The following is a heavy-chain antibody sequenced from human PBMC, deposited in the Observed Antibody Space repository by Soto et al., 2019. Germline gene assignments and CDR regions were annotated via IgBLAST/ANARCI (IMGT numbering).Heavy chain of an antibody. CDR3: ARTLGVGYDFWSGYPPPDGMDF. CDR1: GFTFSSYS. Sequence: QVQLVESGGGVVLPGRSLRLSCAASGFTFSSYSMHWVRQAPGKGLEWVAVTSHDGSDKYYADSVKGRFTISRDKSKRTLYLQMNSLRAEDTAVYYCARTLGVGYDFWSGYPPPDGMDFWGQGTTVTVSS. V-gene: IGHV3-30-3*01. CDR2: TSHDGSDK. D-gene: IGHD3-3*01. J-gene: IGHJ6*02.